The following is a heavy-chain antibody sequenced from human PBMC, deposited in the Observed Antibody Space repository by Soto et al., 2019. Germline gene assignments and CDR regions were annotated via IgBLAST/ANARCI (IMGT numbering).Heavy chain of an antibody. CDR3: AKLARIVVVPAADLDY. J-gene: IGHJ4*02. V-gene: IGHV3-23*01. CDR1: GFTFSSYA. Sequence: GGSLRLSCAASGFTFSSYAMSWVRQAPGKGLEWVSAISGSGGSTYYADSVKGRFTISRDNSKNTLYLQMNSLRAEDTAVYYCAKLARIVVVPAADLDYWGQGTLVTVSS. CDR2: ISGSGGST. D-gene: IGHD2-2*01.